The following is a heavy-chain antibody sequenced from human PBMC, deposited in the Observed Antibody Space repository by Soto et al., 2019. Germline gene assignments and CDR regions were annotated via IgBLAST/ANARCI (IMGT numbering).Heavy chain of an antibody. J-gene: IGHJ6*02. CDR1: GYTFTGYT. V-gene: IGHV1-18*04. CDR2: ISGYNGNT. Sequence: QVQLVQSGAEVKKPGASVKVSCKASGYTFTGYTINWVRQAPGQGLEWMGWISGYNGNTNHAQKLQDRVTSTTDTSTTTAYMELRSLTSDDTAVYYCARDRGSGSYYYYGVDVWGQGTTVTVSS. CDR3: ARDRGSGSYYYYGVDV. D-gene: IGHD3-10*01.